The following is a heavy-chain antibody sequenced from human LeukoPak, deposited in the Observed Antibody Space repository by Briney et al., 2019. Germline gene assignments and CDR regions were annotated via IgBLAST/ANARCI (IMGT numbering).Heavy chain of an antibody. V-gene: IGHV3-23*01. J-gene: IGHJ4*02. CDR1: GFTFSNYA. CDR3: AKEFGDFWSGYQGASNS. CDR2: FGGGYSDT. Sequence: PGGSLRLSCAASGFTFSNYAFSWVRQAPGEGLEWVSGFGGGYSDTNYADSVKGRFTISRDNSRNTLYLQMNSLRAEDTAVYYCAKEFGDFWSGYQGASNSWGQGTLVTVSS. D-gene: IGHD3-3*01.